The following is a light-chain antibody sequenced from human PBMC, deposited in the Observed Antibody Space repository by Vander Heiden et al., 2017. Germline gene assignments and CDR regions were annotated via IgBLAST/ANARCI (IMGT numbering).Light chain of an antibody. J-gene: IGLJ2*01. Sequence: QSVLTQPPSASGTPGQRVTISCSGSSSNIGSDTVTGYQQLPGTAPKLLIYSDNQRHSGVHDRFSGSKSGTSASLASSGLQSEDEADYYCAAWDDSLNGVVFGGGTKLTVL. CDR3: AAWDDSLNGVV. CDR1: SSNIGSDT. CDR2: SDN. V-gene: IGLV1-44*01.